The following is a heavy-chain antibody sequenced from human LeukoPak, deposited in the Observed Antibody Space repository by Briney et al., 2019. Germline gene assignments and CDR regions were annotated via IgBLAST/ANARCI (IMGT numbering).Heavy chain of an antibody. D-gene: IGHD2-8*02. CDR1: GFNFSSVG. CDR3: ARDLTGKYYIAY. J-gene: IGHJ4*02. V-gene: IGHV3-30*02. CDR2: IGYTGTNT. Sequence: PGGSLRLSCAPSGFNFSSVGMHWVRQAPAEGLEWVAYIGYTGTNTYYADSVKGRFTISRDNSKNTVHLQMNSLRAADTALYSCARDLTGKYYIAYWGQGTLVTVSS.